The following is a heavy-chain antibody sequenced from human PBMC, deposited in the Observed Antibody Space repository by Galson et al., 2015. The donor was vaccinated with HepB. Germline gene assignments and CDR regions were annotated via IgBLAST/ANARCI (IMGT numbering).Heavy chain of an antibody. CDR3: AKGHFYMDV. J-gene: IGHJ6*03. CDR2: ISYDESKK. D-gene: IGHD2/OR15-2a*01. V-gene: IGHV3-30*18. CDR1: GFTFSRYG. Sequence: SLRLSCAASGFTFSRYGVVWVRQPPGKGLEWVSRISYDESKKDYADSVKGRFTISRDNSNDTLYLQMNSLRAEDTAVYYCAKGHFYMDVWGKGATVTVSS.